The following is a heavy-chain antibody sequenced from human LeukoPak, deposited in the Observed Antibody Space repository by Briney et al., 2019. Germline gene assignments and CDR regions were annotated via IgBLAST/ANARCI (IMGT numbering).Heavy chain of an antibody. CDR3: ATFYGSGSYSEAFGYFDL. Sequence: TSETLSLTCTVSGGSISSYYWSWIRQPPGKGLEWIGYIYYSGSTNYNPSLKSRVTISVDTSKNQFSLKLSSVTAADTAVYYCATFYGSGSYSEAFGYFDLWGRGTLVTVSS. J-gene: IGHJ2*01. CDR2: IYYSGST. CDR1: GGSISSYY. V-gene: IGHV4-59*08. D-gene: IGHD3-10*01.